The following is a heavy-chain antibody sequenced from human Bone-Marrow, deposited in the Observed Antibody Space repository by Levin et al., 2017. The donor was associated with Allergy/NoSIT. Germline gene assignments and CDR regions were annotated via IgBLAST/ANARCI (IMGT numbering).Heavy chain of an antibody. CDR1: GDSISSFY. Sequence: PSETLSLTCTVSGDSISSFYWSWIRQSPGKGLEWIGYIYYSGNTNYNPSLKSRVTISVATSKNQFSLKLSSVTAADTAVDYCARDPGYSGGSYYSRGHYKFDYWGQGILVTVSS. D-gene: IGHD2-15*01. CDR3: ARDPGYSGGSYYSRGHYKFDY. V-gene: IGHV4-59*01. CDR2: IYYSGNT. J-gene: IGHJ4*02.